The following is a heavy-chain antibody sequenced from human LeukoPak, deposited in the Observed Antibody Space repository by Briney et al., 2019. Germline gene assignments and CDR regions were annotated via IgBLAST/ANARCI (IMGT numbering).Heavy chain of an antibody. J-gene: IGHJ4*02. CDR1: GFTFSSYW. V-gene: IGHV3-7*01. CDR3: ARDERYTYAPVDY. D-gene: IGHD2-2*01. Sequence: GGSLRLSCAASGFTFSSYWMSWVRQAPGKGLEWVANIKEDGSEKYYVDSVKGRFTISRDNAKNSLYLQMNSLRAEDTAVYYCARDERYTYAPVDYWGQGTLVTVSS. CDR2: IKEDGSEK.